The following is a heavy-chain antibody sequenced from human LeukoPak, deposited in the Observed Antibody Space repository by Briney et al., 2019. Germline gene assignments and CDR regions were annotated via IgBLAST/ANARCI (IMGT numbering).Heavy chain of an antibody. CDR3: ARHANGESYPLGY. Sequence: SETLSLTCTVSGGSISGYYWSWFRQPPGKGLEWTAYIYDSGSTTYSPSLKTRVTISVDTSKNQFSLKLSSVTAADTAIYYCARHANGESYPLGYWGQGNLVTVSS. D-gene: IGHD2-8*01. J-gene: IGHJ4*02. V-gene: IGHV4-59*08. CDR1: GGSISGYY. CDR2: IYDSGST.